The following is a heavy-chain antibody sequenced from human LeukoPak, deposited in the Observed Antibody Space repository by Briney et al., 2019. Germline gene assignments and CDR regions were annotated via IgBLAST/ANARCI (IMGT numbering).Heavy chain of an antibody. V-gene: IGHV3-15*07. Sequence: GGSLRLSCAASGFSFTNVWMNWVRQAPGKGLEWVGRVRSKTDGGTADYAAPLKGRFSISRDDSKNTVYLQMSSLKTDDTAVYYCAIDPRAAMSPLDYWGQGALVTVSS. CDR3: AIDPRAAMSPLDY. D-gene: IGHD2-2*01. CDR1: GFSFTNVW. J-gene: IGHJ4*02. CDR2: VRSKTDGGTA.